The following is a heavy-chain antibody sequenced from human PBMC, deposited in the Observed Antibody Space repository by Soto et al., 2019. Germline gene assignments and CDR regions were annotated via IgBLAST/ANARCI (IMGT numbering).Heavy chain of an antibody. V-gene: IGHV4-59*13. CDR1: GASMTNYY. CDR3: VRSGHSFGGVV. D-gene: IGHD3-16*01. J-gene: IGHJ4*02. CDR2: MFYTGRS. Sequence: QVHLQESGPGLVKPSETLSLTCSVSGASMTNYYGSWVRQSPGKGLEWIGYMFYTGRSNYNPSIKSRVAISIDTSKNQIYLNLRSVTAADTAVYYCVRSGHSFGGVVWGQGTLVTVSS.